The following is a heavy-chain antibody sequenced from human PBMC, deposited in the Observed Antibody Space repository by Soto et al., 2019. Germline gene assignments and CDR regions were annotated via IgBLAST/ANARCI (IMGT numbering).Heavy chain of an antibody. D-gene: IGHD6-13*01. J-gene: IGHJ4*02. V-gene: IGHV3-53*01. CDR1: GLTFSDYY. CDR2: IYSGGST. CDR3: ARARSTAAGLFDY. Sequence: GGSLRLCCAACGLTFSDYYMTWVRQAPGKGLEWVSAIYSGGSTYYADSVKGRFTISRDNSKNTLYLQMNSLRAEDTAVYYCARARSTAAGLFDYWGQGTLVTVSS.